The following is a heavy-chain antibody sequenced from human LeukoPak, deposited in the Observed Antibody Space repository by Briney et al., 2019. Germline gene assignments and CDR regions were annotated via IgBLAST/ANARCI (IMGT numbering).Heavy chain of an antibody. J-gene: IGHJ4*02. V-gene: IGHV3-74*01. Sequence: GGSLRLSCAASGFTFSSYWMHWVRQAPGKGLVWVSRINSDGRSTTYADSVKGRFSISRDNSKNTLYLQMNSLRVEDTAVYYCAREYRGEYYFAYWGQGTLVTVSS. CDR3: AREYRGEYYFAY. CDR1: GFTFSSYW. CDR2: INSDGRST. D-gene: IGHD3-10*01.